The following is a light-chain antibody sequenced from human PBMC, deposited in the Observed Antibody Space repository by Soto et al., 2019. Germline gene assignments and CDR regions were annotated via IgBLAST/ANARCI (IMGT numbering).Light chain of an antibody. V-gene: IGLV2-14*03. CDR3: SSYTSSRTLERV. CDR2: DVY. J-gene: IGLJ2*01. CDR1: SSDVGGYNH. Sequence: QSALTQPASVSGSPGQSITLSCTGTSSDVGGYNHVSWYQQHPGKAPNLIIYDVYNRPSGVSNRFSGSKSGNTASLTISGLQAEDEADYYCSSYTSSRTLERVFGGGTKLTVL.